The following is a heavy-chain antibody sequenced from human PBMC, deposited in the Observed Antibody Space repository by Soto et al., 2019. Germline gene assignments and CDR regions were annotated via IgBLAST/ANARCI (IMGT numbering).Heavy chain of an antibody. CDR1: GFTFTNYY. CDR3: AKWGGGGSDY. J-gene: IGHJ4*02. CDR2: INEAGSER. D-gene: IGHD1-26*01. V-gene: IGHV3-7*01. Sequence: EVQLVESGGGLVQPGGSLRLSCAASGFTFTNYYMSWVRQAQGKGLEWVANINEAGSERYYVDSVKGRFTVSRDNAKNSLYLQMTSLRAEDTAIYYCAKWGGGGSDYWGQGSLVTVSS.